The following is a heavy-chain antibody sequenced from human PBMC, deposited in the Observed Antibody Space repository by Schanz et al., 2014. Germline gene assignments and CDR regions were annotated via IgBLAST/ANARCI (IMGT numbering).Heavy chain of an antibody. J-gene: IGHJ4*02. D-gene: IGHD6-19*01. V-gene: IGHV1-2*06. CDR3: ARGLVRYFAY. CDR1: GYTFTGHH. Sequence: QVQLVQSGAEVKKPGASVKVSCKASGYTFTGHHMHWVRQAPGQGLEWMGRIYPNSGGTNLAQKFQGRVTMTGDTSISTAYMELSRLRSDDTAVYYCARGLVRYFAYWGQGTLVTVSS. CDR2: IYPNSGGT.